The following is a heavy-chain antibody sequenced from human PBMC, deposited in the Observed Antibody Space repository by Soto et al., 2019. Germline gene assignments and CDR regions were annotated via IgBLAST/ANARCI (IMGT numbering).Heavy chain of an antibody. CDR3: ARSKYRSGSYGYGLDV. V-gene: IGHV4-4*07. CDR1: GGSLNDYY. J-gene: IGHJ6*02. CDR2: IYTSGST. D-gene: IGHD3-10*01. Sequence: PSETLSLTCTVSGGSLNDYYWSWIRQPAGKGLEWIGRIYTSGSTNYNPSLKSRVTMSVDTSKNQFSLKLSSVTAADTAVYYCARSKYRSGSYGYGLDVWGQGTTVTVSS.